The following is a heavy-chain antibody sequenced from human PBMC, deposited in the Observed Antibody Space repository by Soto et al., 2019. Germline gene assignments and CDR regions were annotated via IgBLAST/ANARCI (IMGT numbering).Heavy chain of an antibody. V-gene: IGHV3-30*03. CDR2: ISYDGSNK. J-gene: IGHJ4*02. Sequence: QVQQVESGGGVVQPGRSLRLSCAASGFTFSSYGMHWVRKAPGKGLEWVAGISYDGSNKYYAASVKGRFTISRDNSKITLYLQMYSLIAADTAVPYCALIVATGQYDYWGQGTLVTVSS. CDR1: GFTFSSYG. CDR3: ALIVATGQYDY. D-gene: IGHD6-13*01.